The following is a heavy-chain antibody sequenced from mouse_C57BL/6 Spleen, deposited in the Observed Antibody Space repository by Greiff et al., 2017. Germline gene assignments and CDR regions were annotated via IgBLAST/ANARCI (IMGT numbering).Heavy chain of an antibody. CDR2: INPNNGGT. CDR1: GYTFTDYN. D-gene: IGHD1-1*01. J-gene: IGHJ3*01. CDR3: ARRKESSSWFAY. V-gene: IGHV1-18*01. Sequence: EVQLQQSGPELVKPGASVKIPCKASGYTFTDYNMDWVKQSHGKSLEWIGDINPNNGGTIYNQMFKGKATLTVDKSSSTAYMELRSLTSEDTAVYYCARRKESSSWFAYWGQGTLVTVSA.